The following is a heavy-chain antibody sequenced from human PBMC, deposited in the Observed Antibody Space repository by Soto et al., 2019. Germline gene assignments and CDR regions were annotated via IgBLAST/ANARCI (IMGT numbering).Heavy chain of an antibody. CDR2: IYYSGST. D-gene: IGHD3-22*01. Sequence: SETLSLTCTVSGGSVSSGSYYWSWIRQPPGKGLEWIGYIYYSGSTNYNPSLKSRVTISVDTSKNQFSLKLSSVTAADTAVYYCATTGYYYDSSGSREGYFDYWGQGTLVTVSS. CDR3: ATTGYYYDSSGSREGYFDY. J-gene: IGHJ4*02. V-gene: IGHV4-61*01. CDR1: GGSVSSGSYY.